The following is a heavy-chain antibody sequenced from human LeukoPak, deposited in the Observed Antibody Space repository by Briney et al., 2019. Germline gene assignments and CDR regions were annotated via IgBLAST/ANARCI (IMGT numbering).Heavy chain of an antibody. D-gene: IGHD4-23*01. CDR2: ISWNSGSI. CDR3: ARGTRDGGKAR. CDR1: GFTFDDYA. Sequence: GGPLRLSCAASGFTFDDYAMHWVRQAPGKGLEWVSGISWNSGSIGYADSVKGRFTISRDNAKNSLYLQMNSLRAEDTAVYYCARGTRDGGKARWGQGTLVTVSS. V-gene: IGHV3-9*01. J-gene: IGHJ4*02.